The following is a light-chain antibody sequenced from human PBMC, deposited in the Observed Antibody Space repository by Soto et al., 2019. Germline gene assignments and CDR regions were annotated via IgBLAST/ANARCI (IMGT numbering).Light chain of an antibody. CDR2: DAS. Sequence: QMTQSPSALSASVGDGVTITCRASQNIRSRLAWFQQKPGKAPKLLIYDASSLESGVPQRFSGSGSGTELILTINGLQPDDFATYFCQQFKSGTWTCGQGTKVDIK. CDR1: QNIRSR. J-gene: IGKJ1*01. V-gene: IGKV1-5*01. CDR3: QQFKSGTWT.